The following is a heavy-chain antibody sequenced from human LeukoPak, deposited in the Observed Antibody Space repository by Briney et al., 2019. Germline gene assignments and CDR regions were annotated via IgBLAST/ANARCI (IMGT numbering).Heavy chain of an antibody. Sequence: GGSLRLSCAASGFTFSSYSMNWVRQAPGKGLDWVSSISSSSSYIYYADSVKGRFTISRDNAKNSLYLQMNSLRAEDTAVYYCASSNWNAGYWGQGTLVTVSS. CDR1: GFTFSSYS. J-gene: IGHJ4*02. CDR3: ASSNWNAGY. D-gene: IGHD1-1*01. CDR2: ISSSSSYI. V-gene: IGHV3-21*01.